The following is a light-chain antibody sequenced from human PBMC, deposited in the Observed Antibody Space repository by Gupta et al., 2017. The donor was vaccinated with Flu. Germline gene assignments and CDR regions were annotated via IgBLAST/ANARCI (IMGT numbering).Light chain of an antibody. V-gene: IGLV3-1*01. CDR1: NLGEKY. J-gene: IGLJ1*01. CDR2: QDS. Sequence: SYELTQPPSVSVSPGQTASITCSGDNLGEKYVCWYQQKPGQSPVVVLYQDSKRPSGIPERFSGSNSGNTATLTISGTQAIDEADYYCQAGDSSTRNYVFGTGTKVTVL. CDR3: QAGDSSTRNYV.